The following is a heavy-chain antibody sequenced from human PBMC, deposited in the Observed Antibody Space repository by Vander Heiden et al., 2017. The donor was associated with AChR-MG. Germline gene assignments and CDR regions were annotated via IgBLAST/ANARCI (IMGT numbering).Heavy chain of an antibody. D-gene: IGHD4-17*01. CDR1: GLTFRSYV. CDR3: ATTVDFHYAREV. Sequence: QGRLVESGGGVVQPGRSLRLSWGASGLTFRSYVMHWVRQAPGKGLEWMAATSYDGTYRYYADSVKGRFTISRDNSKSTLFLQMNSLRPEDTAVDYCATTVDFHYAREVWVQGTKGTVSS. CDR2: TSYDGTYR. V-gene: IGHV3-30-3*01. J-gene: IGHJ6*02.